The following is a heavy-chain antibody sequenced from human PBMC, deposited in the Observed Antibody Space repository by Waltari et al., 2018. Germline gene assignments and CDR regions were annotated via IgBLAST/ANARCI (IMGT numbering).Heavy chain of an antibody. J-gene: IGHJ6*03. V-gene: IGHV4-4*07. CDR1: GGSISSYY. D-gene: IGHD6-13*01. CDR3: ANSLFPYYYYYYMDV. CDR2: IYTSGST. Sequence: QVQLQESGPGLVKPSETLSLTCTVSGGSISSYYWSWIRQPAGKGLEWIGRIYTSGSTNYNPSLKSRVTMSVDTSKNQFSLKLSSVTAADTAVYYCANSLFPYYYYYYMDVWGKGTTVTISS.